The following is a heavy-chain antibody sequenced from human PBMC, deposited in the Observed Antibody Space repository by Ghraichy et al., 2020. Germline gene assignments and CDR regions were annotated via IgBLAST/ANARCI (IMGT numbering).Heavy chain of an antibody. CDR2: IYWNDDK. V-gene: IGHV2-5*01. J-gene: IGHJ4*02. CDR1: GFSLSTSGVG. Sequence: SGPTLVKPTQTLTLTCTFSGFSLSTSGVGVGWIRQPPGKALEWLALIYWNDDKHYSPSLKSRLTITKDTSKNQVVLTMTNMDPADTSTYYCARRHRYCSGDSCYLFDNWGQGTLVNVSS. CDR3: ARRHRYCSGDSCYLFDN. D-gene: IGHD2-15*01.